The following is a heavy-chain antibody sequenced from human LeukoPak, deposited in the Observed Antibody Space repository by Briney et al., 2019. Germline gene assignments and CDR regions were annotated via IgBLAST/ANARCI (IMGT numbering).Heavy chain of an antibody. J-gene: IGHJ5*02. CDR1: GYSISSGYY. D-gene: IGHD2-15*01. CDR3: ARDALIRGNWFDP. CDR2: IYHSGST. V-gene: IGHV4-38-2*02. Sequence: SETLSLTCTVSGYSISSGYYWGWIRQPPGKRLEWIGNIYHSGSTYYNPSLKSRVTISVDTSKNQFSLKLSSVTAADTAVYYCARDALIRGNWFDPWGQGTLVTVSS.